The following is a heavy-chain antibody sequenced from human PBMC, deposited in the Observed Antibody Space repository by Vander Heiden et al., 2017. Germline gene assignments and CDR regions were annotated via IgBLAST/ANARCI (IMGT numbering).Heavy chain of an antibody. J-gene: IGHJ6*02. CDR2: ISYDGSNK. CDR1: GFTFRSYG. V-gene: IGHV3-30*18. CDR3: AKDLGYSNDYYYYGMDV. D-gene: IGHD6-13*01. Sequence: QVQLVESGGGVVQPGRSLRLSCAASGFTFRSYGMHWVRQAPGKGLEWVAVISYDGSNKYYADSVKGRFTISRDNSKNTLYLQMNSLRAEDTAVYYCAKDLGYSNDYYYYGMDVWGQGPTVTVSS.